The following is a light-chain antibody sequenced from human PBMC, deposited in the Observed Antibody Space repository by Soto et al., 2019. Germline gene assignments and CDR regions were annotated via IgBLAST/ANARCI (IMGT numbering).Light chain of an antibody. CDR2: DVS. J-gene: IGLJ2*01. CDR3: SSYTSSTTLL. CDR1: GSDLGGYNY. Sequence: QSVLTQPASVSGSPGQSITISCTGTGSDLGGYNYVSWYQQHPGKAPKLMIYDVSNRPSGVSNRFSGSKSGNTASLTISGREREDEADYYCSSYTSSTTLLFGGGTKLTVL. V-gene: IGLV2-14*01.